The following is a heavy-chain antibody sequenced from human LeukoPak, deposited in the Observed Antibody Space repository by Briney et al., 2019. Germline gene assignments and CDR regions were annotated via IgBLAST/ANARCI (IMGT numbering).Heavy chain of an antibody. CDR1: GGSFSGYY. Sequence: SETLSLTCAVYGGSFSGYYWSWIRQPPGKGLEWIGEINHSGSTNYNPSLKSRVTISVDTSKNQFSLKLSSVTAADTAAYYCARDRYYFDYWGQGTLVTVSS. J-gene: IGHJ4*02. V-gene: IGHV4-34*01. CDR2: INHSGST. CDR3: ARDRYYFDY.